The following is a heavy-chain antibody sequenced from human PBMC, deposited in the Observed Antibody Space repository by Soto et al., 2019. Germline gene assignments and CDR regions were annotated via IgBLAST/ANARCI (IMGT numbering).Heavy chain of an antibody. J-gene: IGHJ6*02. D-gene: IGHD6-13*01. CDR2: ISYEGSNK. CDR1: GFTFSSYG. CDR3: AKPIIAAPRNYYYYYGMDV. Sequence: QVQLVESGGGVVQPGRSLRLSCAASGFTFSSYGMHWVRQAPGKGLEWVAVISYEGSNKYDADSVKGRFTISRDNAKNTLYLQMNSLRAEDTAVYYCAKPIIAAPRNYYYYYGMDVWGQGTTVTVSS. V-gene: IGHV3-30*18.